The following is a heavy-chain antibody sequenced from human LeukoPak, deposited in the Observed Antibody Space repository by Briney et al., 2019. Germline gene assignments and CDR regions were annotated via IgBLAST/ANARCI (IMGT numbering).Heavy chain of an antibody. CDR2: IIPMRNLA. Sequence: SVRVSCKASGGDFNSHIINWVRQAPGQGLEWMGRIIPMRNLANYAHKFQGRVIITADKSRRTAYMEMSRLTSDDTAVYYCARGKYCSGGECYSVRTSYDGFDSWGQGTVVSVSS. CDR3: ARGKYCSGGECYSVRTSYDGFDS. V-gene: IGHV1-69*02. D-gene: IGHD2-15*01. J-gene: IGHJ5*01. CDR1: GGDFNSHI.